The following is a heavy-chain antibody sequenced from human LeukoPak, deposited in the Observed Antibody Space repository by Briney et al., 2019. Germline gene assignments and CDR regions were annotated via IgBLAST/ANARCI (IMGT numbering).Heavy chain of an antibody. J-gene: IGHJ5*02. CDR2: ISSSSSYI. D-gene: IGHD4-17*01. CDR1: RFTFSRYS. Sequence: KSGGSLRLSCAASRFTFSRYSMNWVRQAPGKGLEWVSSISSSSSYIYYADSVKGRFTISRDNAKNSLYLQMNSLRAEDTAVYYGTRDQYGDRVTTAEAFDPWGQGTLVTVSS. CDR3: TRDQYGDRVTTAEAFDP. V-gene: IGHV3-21*01.